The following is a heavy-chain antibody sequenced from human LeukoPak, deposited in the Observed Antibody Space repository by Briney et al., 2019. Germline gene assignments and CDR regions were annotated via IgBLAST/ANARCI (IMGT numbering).Heavy chain of an antibody. Sequence: GASLRLSCAASGFTFSSSWMSWVRQAPGKGLEWVANIKEDGSEKRYVDSVKGRFTIARDNAENSLYLKMTGLRVEDTAVYYCARDGDKWNDFDYWGQGTLVTVSS. V-gene: IGHV3-7*01. CDR3: ARDGDKWNDFDY. CDR2: IKEDGSEK. CDR1: GFTFSSSW. D-gene: IGHD1-1*01. J-gene: IGHJ4*02.